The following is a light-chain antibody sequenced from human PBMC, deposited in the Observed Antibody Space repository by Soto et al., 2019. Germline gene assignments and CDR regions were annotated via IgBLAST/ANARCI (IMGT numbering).Light chain of an antibody. CDR2: AAS. Sequence: IQLTQTPSSLSASVGDRVTITCRASQGISSFLAWYQQKSGKAPKLLIYAASSLQSGVPSRFIGSGFGTDFTLTITSLQPEDFATYYCQQVESYPSSFGGGTKVEMK. J-gene: IGKJ4*01. V-gene: IGKV1-9*01. CDR1: QGISSF. CDR3: QQVESYPSS.